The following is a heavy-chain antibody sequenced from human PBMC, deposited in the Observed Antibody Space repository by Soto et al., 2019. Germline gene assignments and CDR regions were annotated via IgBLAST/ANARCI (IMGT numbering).Heavy chain of an antibody. J-gene: IGHJ3*02. D-gene: IGHD2-8*01. CDR2: ISAYNGNT. V-gene: IGHV1-18*01. CDR1: GYTFTSYG. CDR3: AREGMVYAAIHGDAFDI. Sequence: ASVKVSCKASGYTFTSYGISWVRQAPGQGLEWMGWISAYNGNTNYAQKLQGRVTMTTDTSTSTAYMELRSLRSDDTAVYYCAREGMVYAAIHGDAFDIWGQGTMVTVSS.